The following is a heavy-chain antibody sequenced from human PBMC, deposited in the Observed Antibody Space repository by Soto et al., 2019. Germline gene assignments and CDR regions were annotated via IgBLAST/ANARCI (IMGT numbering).Heavy chain of an antibody. CDR2: ISGSGGST. CDR1: GFTFSSYA. CDR3: AKFLTWAVAGGRNNWFDP. J-gene: IGHJ5*02. V-gene: IGHV3-23*01. D-gene: IGHD6-19*01. Sequence: GGSLRLSCAASGFTFSSYAMSWVRQAPGKGLEWVSAISGSGGSTYYADSVKGRFTISRDNSKNTLYLQMNSLRAEDTAVYYCAKFLTWAVAGGRNNWFDPWGQGTLVTVSS.